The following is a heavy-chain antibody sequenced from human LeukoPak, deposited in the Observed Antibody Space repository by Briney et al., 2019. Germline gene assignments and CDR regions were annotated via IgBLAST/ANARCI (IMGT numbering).Heavy chain of an antibody. CDR3: ARDGWFGDYNWFDP. D-gene: IGHD3-10*01. Sequence: GGSLRLSCAASGFTFSTYSMNWVRQAPGKGLEWVSYVSSASNTIYYADSVKGRFTISRDNAKNSLYLQMNSLRAEDTAMYYCARDGWFGDYNWFDPWGQGTLVTVSS. V-gene: IGHV3-48*01. J-gene: IGHJ5*02. CDR2: VSSASNTI. CDR1: GFTFSTYS.